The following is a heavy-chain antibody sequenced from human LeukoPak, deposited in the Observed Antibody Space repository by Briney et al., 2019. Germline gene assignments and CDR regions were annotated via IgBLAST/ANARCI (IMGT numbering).Heavy chain of an antibody. CDR2: IYSGGST. V-gene: IGHV3-53*01. CDR1: GFTVSSNY. D-gene: IGHD3-9*01. CDR3: ARAAAYYDILTGYSTTNAFDI. Sequence: GGSLRLSCAASGFTVSSNYMSWVRQAPGKGLEWVSVIYSGGSTYYADSVKGRFTISRDNSKNTLYLQMNSLRAEDTAVYYCARAAAYYDILTGYSTTNAFDIWGQGTMVTVSS. J-gene: IGHJ3*02.